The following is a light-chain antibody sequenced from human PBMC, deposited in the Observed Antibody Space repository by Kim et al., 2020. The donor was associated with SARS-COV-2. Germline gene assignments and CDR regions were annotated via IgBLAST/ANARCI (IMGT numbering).Light chain of an antibody. CDR1: QSILYSSKNKSK. Sequence: ATINCKSSQSILYSSKNKSKLTWYQQKPGQPPKLIIYRASTREAGVPDRFSGSGSGTDFTLTISSLQAEDVAVYYCQQYYATPFSFGGGTKVDIK. CDR2: RAS. J-gene: IGKJ4*01. CDR3: QQYYATPFS. V-gene: IGKV4-1*01.